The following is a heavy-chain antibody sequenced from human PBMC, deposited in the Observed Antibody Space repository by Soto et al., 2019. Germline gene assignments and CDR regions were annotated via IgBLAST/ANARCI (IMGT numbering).Heavy chain of an antibody. D-gene: IGHD2-2*01. J-gene: IGHJ6*02. CDR1: GGTFSSYA. Sequence: SVKVSCKASGGTFSSYAISWVRQAPVQGLVWMGGIIPIFGTANYAQKFQGRVTITADESTSTAYMELSSLRSEDTAVYYCARVTCSSTSCYYYYYGMDVWGQGTTVTSP. CDR2: IIPIFGTA. V-gene: IGHV1-69*13. CDR3: ARVTCSSTSCYYYYYGMDV.